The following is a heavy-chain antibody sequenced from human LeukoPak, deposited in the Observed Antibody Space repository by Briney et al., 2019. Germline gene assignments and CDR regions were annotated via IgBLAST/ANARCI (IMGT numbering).Heavy chain of an antibody. Sequence: PGGPLRLSCAASGFTFSSYAMHWVRQAPGKGLEWVAVISYDGSNKYYADSVKGRFTISRDNSKNTLYLQMNSLRAEDTAVSYCAREDYGGLDYWGQGTLVTVSS. D-gene: IGHD4-23*01. J-gene: IGHJ4*02. V-gene: IGHV3-30*04. CDR3: AREDYGGLDY. CDR1: GFTFSSYA. CDR2: ISYDGSNK.